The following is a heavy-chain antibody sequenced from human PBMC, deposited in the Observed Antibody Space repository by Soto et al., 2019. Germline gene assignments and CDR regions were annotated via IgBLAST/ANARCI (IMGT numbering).Heavy chain of an antibody. J-gene: IGHJ4*02. V-gene: IGHV4-61*01. CDR3: AREGRVATFDY. CDR2: IYNSGNT. Sequence: QVQLQESGPGLVKPSETLSLTCNVSGGSVSSGSYFWSWIRQPPGKGLEWIGYIYNSGNTKYNPSLKSRVPISADTSKDQFSLKLGSVTAADTAVYYCAREGRVATFDYWGQGSLVTVSS. D-gene: IGHD5-12*01. CDR1: GGSVSSGSYF.